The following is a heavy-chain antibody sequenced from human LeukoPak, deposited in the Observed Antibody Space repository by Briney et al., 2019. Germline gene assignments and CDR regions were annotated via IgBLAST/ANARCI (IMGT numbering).Heavy chain of an antibody. D-gene: IGHD1-26*01. J-gene: IGHJ4*02. Sequence: GGSLRLSCAASGFTLSTYAMSWVRQTPGKGLEWVAATSSSDAGTYHADSVRGRFTVSRDTSKNSLYLQMSSLTAADTAVYYCAKDRSIGTYYTFDHWGQGTLVTVSS. V-gene: IGHV3-23*01. CDR2: TSSSDAGT. CDR3: AKDRSIGTYYTFDH. CDR1: GFTLSTYA.